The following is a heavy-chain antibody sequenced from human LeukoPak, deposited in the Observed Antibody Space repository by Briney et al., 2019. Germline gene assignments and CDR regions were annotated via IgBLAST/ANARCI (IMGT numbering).Heavy chain of an antibody. CDR2: ISKSSALK. CDR3: ARVEEATTFNP. CDR1: GYDFSGYT. V-gene: IGHV3-21*01. D-gene: IGHD1-1*01. Sequence: GGSLRLSCVASGYDFSGYTFTWVRQAPGKGLEYVSSISKSSALKYYADSVKGRFTISRDNAKNSLFLQMNSLRAEDTAVYYCARVEEATTFNPWGQGTLVTVSS. J-gene: IGHJ5*02.